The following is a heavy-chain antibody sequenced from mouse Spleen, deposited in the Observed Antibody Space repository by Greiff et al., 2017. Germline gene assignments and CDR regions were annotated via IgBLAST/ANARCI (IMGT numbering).Heavy chain of an antibody. CDR3: AKNYYGSRNYYAMDY. V-gene: IGHV2-5*01. J-gene: IGHJ4*01. CDR1: GFSLTSYG. Sequence: VQRVESGPGLVQPSQSLSITCTVSGFSLTSYGVHWVRQSPGKGLEWLGVIWRGGSTDYNAAFMSRLSITKDNSKSQVFFKMNSLQADDTAIYYCAKNYYGSRNYYAMDYWGQGTSVTVSS. D-gene: IGHD1-1*01. CDR2: IWRGGST.